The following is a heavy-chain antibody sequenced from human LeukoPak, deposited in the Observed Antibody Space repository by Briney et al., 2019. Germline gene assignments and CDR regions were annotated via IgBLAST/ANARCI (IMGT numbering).Heavy chain of an antibody. CDR2: ICYSGST. D-gene: IGHD1-26*01. Sequence: SQTLSLTCTVSGGSISSGGYYWSWFRQPPGKGLEWTGHICYSGSTYYNPSLNSQVTMSVDTSKNQFSLKLRSVTAADTVVYYCARDGNWADSPYYFDYWGQGTLVTVSS. CDR1: GGSISSGGYY. J-gene: IGHJ4*02. CDR3: ARDGNWADSPYYFDY. V-gene: IGHV4-31*01.